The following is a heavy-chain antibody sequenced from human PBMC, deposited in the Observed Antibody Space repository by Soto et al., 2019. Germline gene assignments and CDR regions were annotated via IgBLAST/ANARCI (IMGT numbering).Heavy chain of an antibody. Sequence: QVQLVESGGGVVQPGRSLRLSCAAPGFTFRNYGMNWVRQAPGKGLEWVAVIWYDGTNKYYADSVKGRFTISRDNSKNTLYLQMNSLRAEDTAVYYCAREADTSMVTAGYWGQGTLVTVSS. J-gene: IGHJ4*02. CDR3: AREADTSMVTAGY. CDR1: GFTFRNYG. V-gene: IGHV3-33*01. CDR2: IWYDGTNK. D-gene: IGHD5-18*01.